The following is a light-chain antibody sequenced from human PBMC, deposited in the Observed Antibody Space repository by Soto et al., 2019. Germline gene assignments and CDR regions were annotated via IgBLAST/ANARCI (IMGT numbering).Light chain of an antibody. CDR2: AAS. CDR3: QQSYSSHRIT. J-gene: IGKJ5*01. CDR1: QSISIS. Sequence: DMPRSPSSLSASVGPRVTITCRGSQSISISLNWYQQKPGKAPKLLSYAASSWQSGVPSRFSGSGSGTDFTLTISSLKTEDFATYYCQQSYSSHRITFGQGTRLEIK. V-gene: IGKV1-39*01.